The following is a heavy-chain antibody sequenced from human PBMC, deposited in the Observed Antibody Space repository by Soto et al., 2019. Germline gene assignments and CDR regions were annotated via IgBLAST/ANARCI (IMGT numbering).Heavy chain of an antibody. CDR1: GGSVTDGNFY. CDR2: IHQNGIR. V-gene: IGHV4-61*01. CDR3: ARGRTVGALPSNFHQ. J-gene: IGHJ1*01. Sequence: VQLQESGPGLVKPSETLSLTCSVSGGSVTDGNFYWNWIRQSPGKGPEGIGYIHQNGIRSYNPSLKSRSTISLDTSKNEFDLKLNSVTAADTAVYYGARGRTVGALPSNFHQWGPGTHVTVSS. D-gene: IGHD3-16*02.